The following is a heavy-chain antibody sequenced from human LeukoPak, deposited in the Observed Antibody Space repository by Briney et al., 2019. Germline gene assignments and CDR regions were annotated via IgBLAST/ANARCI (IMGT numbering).Heavy chain of an antibody. CDR2: LYAGGES. J-gene: IGHJ4*02. CDR3: ARDSAGNQYSSGNFDL. V-gene: IGHV3-53*01. Sequence: PGGSLRLSCAASGFAVKSSYMNWVRQAPGKGLEWVSVLYAGGESYYADSVLGRFTISRDNSNNTVFLEMNSLTADDTAVYFCARDSAGNQYSSGNFDLWGQGTLATVSS. D-gene: IGHD3-10*01. CDR1: GFAVKSSY.